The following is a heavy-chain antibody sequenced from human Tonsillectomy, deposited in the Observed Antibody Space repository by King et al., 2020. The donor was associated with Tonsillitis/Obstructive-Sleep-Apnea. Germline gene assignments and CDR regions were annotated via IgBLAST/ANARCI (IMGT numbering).Heavy chain of an antibody. Sequence: VQLVESGGGWVQPGVSLRLSCTASGFTVSSNYMNWVRQAPGKGLEWVSLLYSGGSTYYADSVEGPFTISRDNSKNTLYLQMNSPRDEDTAVYYFARERESTSSCVPFDIWGQGTLVTVSS. CDR1: GFTVSSNY. V-gene: IGHV3-53*04. D-gene: IGHD2-2*01. CDR3: ARERESTSSCVPFDI. J-gene: IGHJ3*02. CDR2: LYSGGST.